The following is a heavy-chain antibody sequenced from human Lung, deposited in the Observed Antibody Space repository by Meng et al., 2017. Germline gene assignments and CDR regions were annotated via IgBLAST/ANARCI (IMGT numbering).Heavy chain of an antibody. V-gene: IGHV4-34*01. J-gene: IGHJ4*02. CDR3: ARGPTTMAHDFDY. CDR2: INHSGST. D-gene: IGHD4-11*01. CDR1: GGSFSDYY. Sequence: QLQPSEGGAGLLKPSETLPPPCVFSGGSFSDYYWSWIRQPPGKGLEWIGEINHSGSTNYNPSLESRATISVDTSQNNLSLKLSSVTAADSAVYYCARGPTTMAHDFDYWGQGTLVTVSS.